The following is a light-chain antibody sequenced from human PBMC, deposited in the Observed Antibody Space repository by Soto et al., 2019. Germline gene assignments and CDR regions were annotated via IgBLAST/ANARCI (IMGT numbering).Light chain of an antibody. CDR1: QSLVYSDGNTY. J-gene: IGKJ3*01. V-gene: IGKV2-30*01. Sequence: EVVMTQSPLSLPVILGQPASISCRSSQSLVYSDGNTYLSWFQQRPGQSPRRLIYKVSKRDSEVQDKFSGSGSDTNFTLKISGVEAADVGVCYCLQGARWPPVFGPGTRVDI. CDR2: KVS. CDR3: LQGARWPPV.